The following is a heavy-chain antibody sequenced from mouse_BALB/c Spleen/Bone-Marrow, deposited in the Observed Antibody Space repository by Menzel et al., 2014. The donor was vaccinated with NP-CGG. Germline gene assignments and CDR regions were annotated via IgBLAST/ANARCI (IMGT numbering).Heavy chain of an antibody. Sequence: EVQGVESGGDLVKPGGSLKLSCAASGFTFSSYGMSWVRQTPDKRLEWVATINSGGSNTYHLDSVRGRFTISRDNAKNTLYLQMTSLKSEDTAMYYCSRPGNWDVRRYFDVWGAGTTVTVSS. D-gene: IGHD4-1*01. CDR1: GFTFSSYG. CDR2: INSGGSNT. J-gene: IGHJ1*01. CDR3: SRPGNWDVRRYFDV. V-gene: IGHV5-6*01.